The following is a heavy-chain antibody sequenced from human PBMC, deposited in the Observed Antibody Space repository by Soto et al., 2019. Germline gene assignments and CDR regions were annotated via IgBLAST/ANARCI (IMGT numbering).Heavy chain of an antibody. CDR2: ISGRGGST. Sequence: GKGLEWVSAISGRGGSTYYADSVKGRFPLSTDNSKNTLYLQMNSLRAEDPAVYYCAKDPGPYSHDVTTCSAPWGQRTLVTVSP. J-gene: IGHJ5*02. CDR3: AKDPGPYSHDVTTCSAP. V-gene: IGHV3-23*01. D-gene: IGHD4-17*01.